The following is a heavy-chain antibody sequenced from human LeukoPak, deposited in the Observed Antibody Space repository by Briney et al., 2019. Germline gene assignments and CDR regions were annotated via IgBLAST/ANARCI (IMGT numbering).Heavy chain of an antibody. CDR2: ISSSGSTI. CDR1: GFTFSSYE. CDR3: ARQYFDWLLYGGQGYFDY. J-gene: IGHJ4*02. Sequence: PGGSLRLSCAASGFTFSSYEMNWVRQAPGKGLEWVSYISSSGSTIYYADSVKGRFTISRDNAKNSLYLQMNSLRAEDTAVYYCARQYFDWLLYGGQGYFDYWGQGTLVTVSS. D-gene: IGHD3-9*01. V-gene: IGHV3-48*03.